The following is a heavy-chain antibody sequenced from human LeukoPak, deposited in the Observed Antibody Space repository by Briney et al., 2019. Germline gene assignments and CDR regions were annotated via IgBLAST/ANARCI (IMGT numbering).Heavy chain of an antibody. CDR3: ARAEPAGYCSSTSCYYPDY. CDR1: XXXXSYA. CDR2: ISYDGSNK. J-gene: IGHJ4*02. V-gene: IGHV3-30-3*01. Sequence: XXXXSYAMHWVRQXPGXGLEWVAVISYDGSNKYYADSVKGRFTISRDNSKNTLYLQTNSLRAEDTAVYYCARAEPAGYCSSTSCYYPDYWGQGTLVTVSS. D-gene: IGHD2-2*03.